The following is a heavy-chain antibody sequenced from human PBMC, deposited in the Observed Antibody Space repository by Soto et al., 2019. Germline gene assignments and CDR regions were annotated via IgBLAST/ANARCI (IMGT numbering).Heavy chain of an antibody. Sequence: PGGSLRLSCAASVFTFSSYAMSWVRQAPGKGLEWVSAISGSGGSTYYADSVKGRFTISRDNSKNTLYLQMNSLRAEDTAVYYCAKDPSPYDYIWGSYRPGPVDYWGQGTLVTVSS. CDR3: AKDPSPYDYIWGSYRPGPVDY. CDR2: ISGSGGST. V-gene: IGHV3-23*01. D-gene: IGHD3-16*02. J-gene: IGHJ4*02. CDR1: VFTFSSYA.